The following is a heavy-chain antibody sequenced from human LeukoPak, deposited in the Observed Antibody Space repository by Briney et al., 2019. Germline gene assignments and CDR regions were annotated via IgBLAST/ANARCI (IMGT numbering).Heavy chain of an antibody. CDR1: GGSISSHY. CDR3: ARRSRGSYEVDY. V-gene: IGHV4-59*11. CDR2: ICYSGST. J-gene: IGHJ4*02. D-gene: IGHD1-26*01. Sequence: SETLSLTCSVSGGSISSHYWNWIRQPPGKGLEWIGYICYSGSTNSSPSLKSRVTISVDTSKNQISLKLSSVTAADTAVYYCARRSRGSYEVDYWGQGTLVTVS.